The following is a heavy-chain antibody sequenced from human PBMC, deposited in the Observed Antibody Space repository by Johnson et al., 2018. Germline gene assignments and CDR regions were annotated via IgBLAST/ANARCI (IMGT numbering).Heavy chain of an antibody. J-gene: IGHJ6*02. V-gene: IGHV3-23*04. Sequence: VQLVQSGGGLVQPGGSLRLSCAASGFTFSSYAMSWVRQAPGKGLEWVSAISGSGGSTYYADSVKGRFTISRDNSKNTLYLQMNSRRAEDTAVYYVARDQLMVVVVAAPNVMDVWGQGTTVTVSS. D-gene: IGHD2-15*01. CDR3: ARDQLMVVVVAAPNVMDV. CDR1: GFTFSSYA. CDR2: ISGSGGST.